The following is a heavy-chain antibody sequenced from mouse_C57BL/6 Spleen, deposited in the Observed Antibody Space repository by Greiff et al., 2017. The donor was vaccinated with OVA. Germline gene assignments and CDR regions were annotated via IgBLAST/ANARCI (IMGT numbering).Heavy chain of an antibody. J-gene: IGHJ2*01. D-gene: IGHD1-1*01. Sequence: EVQLVESEGGLVQPGSSMKLSCTASGFTFSDYYMAWVRQVPEKGLEWVANINYDGSSTYYLDSLKSRFIISRDNAKNILYLQMSSLKSEDTATYYCARVLRYYFDYWGQGTTLTVSS. CDR3: ARVLRYYFDY. CDR2: INYDGSST. CDR1: GFTFSDYY. V-gene: IGHV5-16*01.